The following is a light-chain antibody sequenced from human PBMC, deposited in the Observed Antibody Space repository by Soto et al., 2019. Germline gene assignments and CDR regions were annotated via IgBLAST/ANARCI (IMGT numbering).Light chain of an antibody. J-gene: IGLJ1*01. CDR2: ANT. CDR1: SSNIGAGYD. Sequence: QSVLTQPPSVSGAPGQRVTISCTGSSSNIGAGYDVHWYQQLPGTAPKLLIYANTNRPSGVPDRFSGSKSGTSDSLAITGLRAEDEADYYCQSYDSSLSGYVFGTGTKVTV. CDR3: QSYDSSLSGYV. V-gene: IGLV1-40*01.